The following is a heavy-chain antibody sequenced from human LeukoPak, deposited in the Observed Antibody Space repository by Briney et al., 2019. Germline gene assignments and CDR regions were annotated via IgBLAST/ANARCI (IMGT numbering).Heavy chain of an antibody. J-gene: IGHJ4*02. V-gene: IGHV1-18*01. CDR2: ISAYNGNT. D-gene: IGHD3-22*01. Sequence: ASVKVSCKASVYTFTSYGISWVRQAPGQGLEWMGWISAYNGNTNYAQKLQGRVTMTTDTSTSTAYMELRSLRSDDTAVYYCAREANYYDSSGYPNDYWGQGTLVTVSS. CDR3: AREANYYDSSGYPNDY. CDR1: VYTFTSYG.